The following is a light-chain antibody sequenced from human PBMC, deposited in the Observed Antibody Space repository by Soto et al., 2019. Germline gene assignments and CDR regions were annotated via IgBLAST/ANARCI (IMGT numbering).Light chain of an antibody. J-gene: IGLJ1*01. CDR2: EVS. V-gene: IGLV2-14*01. CDR1: ISDVGGYNY. Sequence: QSPLTQPASVSGSPGQSIPTSCTGTISDVGGYNYVSWYQQHPGKAPKLMIYEVSNRPSGVSNRFSGSKSGNTASLTISGLQAEDEADYYCSSYTSSSTLAVFGTGTKATVL. CDR3: SSYTSSSTLAV.